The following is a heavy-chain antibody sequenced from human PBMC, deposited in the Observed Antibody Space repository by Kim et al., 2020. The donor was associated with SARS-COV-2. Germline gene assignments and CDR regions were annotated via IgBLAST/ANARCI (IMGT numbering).Heavy chain of an antibody. CDR2: IYYSGGT. Sequence: SETLSLTCTVSGGSISSYYWSWIRQPPGKGLEWIGYIYYSGGTIYNPSLKSRVTISVGTSKNQFSLNLNSMTAADTAIYYCSRYYGRSRFSGLDVWGQWT. V-gene: IGHV4-59*01. CDR3: SRYYGRSRFSGLDV. CDR1: GGSISSYY. J-gene: IGHJ6*02. D-gene: IGHD3-10*01.